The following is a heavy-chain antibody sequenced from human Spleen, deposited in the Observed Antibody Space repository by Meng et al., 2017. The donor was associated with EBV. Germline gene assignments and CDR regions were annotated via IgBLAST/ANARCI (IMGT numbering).Heavy chain of an antibody. CDR2: IYRSGDST. D-gene: IGHD5-12*01. CDR1: GFTFSSYA. J-gene: IGHJ4*02. CDR3: AKDLRADSGYDLDY. V-gene: IGHV3-23*01. Sequence: LDAWGGLVQPGGSLRLYCAASGFTFSSYAMGWVRQAPGTGLEWVSIIYRSGDSTEYADSVKGRFTLSRDNSKNTLYLQMNSLRAEDTAVYYCAKDLRADSGYDLDYWGQGTLVTVSS.